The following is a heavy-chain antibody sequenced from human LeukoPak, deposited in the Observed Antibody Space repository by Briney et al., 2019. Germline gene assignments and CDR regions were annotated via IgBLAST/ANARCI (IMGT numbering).Heavy chain of an antibody. V-gene: IGHV3-9*01. CDR3: AKSRGGIVVVITTGAFDI. D-gene: IGHD3-22*01. CDR2: ISWNSGSI. J-gene: IGHJ3*02. Sequence: PGRSLRLSCAASGFTFDDYAMHWVRQAPGKGLEWVSGISWNSGSIGYADSVKGRFTISRDNAKSSLYLQMNSLRAEDTALYYCAKSRGGIVVVITTGAFDIWGQGTMVTVSS. CDR1: GFTFDDYA.